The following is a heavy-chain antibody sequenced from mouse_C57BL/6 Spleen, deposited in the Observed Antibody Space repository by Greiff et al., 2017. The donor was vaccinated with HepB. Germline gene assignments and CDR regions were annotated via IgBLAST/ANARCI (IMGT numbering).Heavy chain of an antibody. CDR3: ARGDITAGYDAIDY. D-gene: IGHD1-1*01. J-gene: IGHJ4*01. CDR2: INPEYGTI. V-gene: IGHV1-39*01. CDR1: GYTFTEYT. Sequence: VQLQQSGAELVKPGASVKLSCKASGYTFTEYTMNWVKQSNGKGLEWIGVINPEYGTISYNQKFKGKATLTVDKSSSTAYMQLNSLTSEDSAVYYCARGDITAGYDAIDYWGQGTSVTVSA.